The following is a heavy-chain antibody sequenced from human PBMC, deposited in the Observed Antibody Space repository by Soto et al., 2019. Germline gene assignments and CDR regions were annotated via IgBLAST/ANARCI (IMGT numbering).Heavy chain of an antibody. Sequence: GGSLRLSCAAFGFTFSSYSMNWVRQAPGKGLEWVSYISSSSSTIYYADSVKGRFTISRDNAKNSLYLQMNSLRDEDTAVYYCARDYGYYYYYGMDVWGQGTTVTVSS. CDR1: GFTFSSYS. D-gene: IGHD3-10*01. CDR3: ARDYGYYYYYGMDV. CDR2: ISSSSSTI. J-gene: IGHJ6*02. V-gene: IGHV3-48*02.